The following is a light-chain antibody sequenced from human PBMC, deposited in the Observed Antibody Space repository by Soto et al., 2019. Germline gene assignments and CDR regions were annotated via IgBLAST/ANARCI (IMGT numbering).Light chain of an antibody. J-gene: IGKJ4*01. CDR2: GAS. CDR3: QQYGGSPT. Sequence: EIVLTQSPGTLSLSPGERATLSCRSSQTFSSSFLAWYQQKPGQAPRLVMYGASSRAADIPDRFGGRATGTEFTLTSSRLEPEVFAVYYCQQYGGSPTFGGGTRVEIK. CDR1: QTFSSSF. V-gene: IGKV3-20*01.